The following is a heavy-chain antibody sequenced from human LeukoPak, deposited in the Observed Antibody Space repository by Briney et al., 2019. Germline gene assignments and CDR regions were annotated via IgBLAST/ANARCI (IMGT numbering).Heavy chain of an antibody. CDR1: GGTFSNYA. V-gene: IGHV1-69*06. Sequence: GASVKVSCKASGGTFSNYAIRWVRQAPGQGLEWMGGIIPIFGTANYAQKFQGRVTITADKSTSTAYMELSSLRSEDTAVYYCGRGRQQLVHDGPFDYWGQGTLVTVSS. CDR2: IIPIFGTA. D-gene: IGHD6-13*01. CDR3: GRGRQQLVHDGPFDY. J-gene: IGHJ4*02.